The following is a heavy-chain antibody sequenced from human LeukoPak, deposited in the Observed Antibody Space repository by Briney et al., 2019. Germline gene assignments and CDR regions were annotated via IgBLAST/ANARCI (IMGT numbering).Heavy chain of an antibody. CDR3: ARGPISHWPTQEY. Sequence: ASVKLSCKASGYTFTDYYMHWVRQAPGQGLEWMGWSNPHSGGTNYAQKFQGRVTMTRDTSISTAYMELSRLRSDDTAVYYCARGPISHWPTQEYWGQGTLVTV. V-gene: IGHV1-2*02. D-gene: IGHD1-1*01. CDR2: SNPHSGGT. CDR1: GYTFTDYY. J-gene: IGHJ4*02.